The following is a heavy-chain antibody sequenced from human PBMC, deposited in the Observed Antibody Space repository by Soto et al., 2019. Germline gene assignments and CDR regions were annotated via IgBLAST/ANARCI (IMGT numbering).Heavy chain of an antibody. D-gene: IGHD3-10*01. Sequence: SETLSLTCTVSSESLTSHYWTWIRHSTGKGLEWIGNIYDSGSTNYSPALKSRVSMSVDTSKNLFSLKMNSVTAADTAGYYCARSSMVPGDYFDFWGQGTVVTVSS. CDR2: IYDSGST. CDR3: ARSSMVPGDYFDF. J-gene: IGHJ4*02. V-gene: IGHV4-59*11. CDR1: SESLTSHY.